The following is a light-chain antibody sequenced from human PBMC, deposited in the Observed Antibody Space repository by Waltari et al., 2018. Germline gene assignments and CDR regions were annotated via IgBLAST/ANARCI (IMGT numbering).Light chain of an antibody. V-gene: IGKV3-20*01. J-gene: IGKJ2*01. CDR3: QQYCSSPPYT. CDR2: GAS. CDR1: QSVSTSF. Sequence: EIVLTQSPDTLSLSPGERATLSCRASQSVSTSFLAWYQQKPGQAPRLLIYGASNRATGSPDRFSGRGSGTDFTLTISRLEPEDFAVYYCQQYCSSPPYTFGQGTKLEIK.